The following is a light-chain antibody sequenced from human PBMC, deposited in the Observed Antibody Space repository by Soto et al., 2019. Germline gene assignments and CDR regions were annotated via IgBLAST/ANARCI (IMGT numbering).Light chain of an antibody. CDR1: QSLLHRNGYNY. J-gene: IGKJ4*01. CDR2: LGS. CDR3: MQALQTTLS. V-gene: IGKV2-28*01. Sequence: DIVLTQSPLSLPVTPGEPASISCRSSQSLLHRNGYNYLDWYLQKPGQSPQLLIYLGSNRASGVPDRFSGSGSGTDFTLKISRVEAEDVGISYCMQALQTTLSFGGGTKVEIK.